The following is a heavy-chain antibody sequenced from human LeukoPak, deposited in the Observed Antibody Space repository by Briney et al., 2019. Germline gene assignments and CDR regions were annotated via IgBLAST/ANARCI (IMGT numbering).Heavy chain of an antibody. CDR2: IRSIGGST. D-gene: IGHD6-19*01. CDR1: GFAFSSHS. V-gene: IGHV3-64*01. Sequence: GGSLRLSCVVSGFAFSSHSTRWVRRAPGKGLGYGSGIRSIGGSTYFARSAKGRFTISRDNSKNTLDLQMGGLRAEDMAMYYCARQGSGWEFDYWGQGTLVTVSS. CDR3: ARQGSGWEFDY. J-gene: IGHJ4*02.